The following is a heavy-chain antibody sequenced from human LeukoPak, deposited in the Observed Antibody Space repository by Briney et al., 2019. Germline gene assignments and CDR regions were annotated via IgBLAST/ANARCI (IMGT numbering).Heavy chain of an antibody. Sequence: SETLSLTCTVSGYSISSGYYWGWIRQPPGKGLEWIGSIYHSGSTYYNPSLKSRVTISVDTSKNQFSLKLSSVTAADTAVYYCARSIPSYSSSWYGISWFDPWGQGTLVTVSS. J-gene: IGHJ5*02. CDR3: ARSIPSYSSSWYGISWFDP. D-gene: IGHD6-13*01. CDR2: IYHSGST. CDR1: GYSISSGYY. V-gene: IGHV4-38-2*02.